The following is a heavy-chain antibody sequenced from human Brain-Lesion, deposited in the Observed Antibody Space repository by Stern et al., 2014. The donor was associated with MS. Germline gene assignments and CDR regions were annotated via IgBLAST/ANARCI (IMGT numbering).Heavy chain of an antibody. CDR3: ARGRVVPGFQYYATDV. J-gene: IGHJ6*02. CDR2: IFNSGST. Sequence: VQLEESGPGLVKPSQTLSLSCTVSGGSISSGGYYWSWIRQPAGKGLEWIGRIFNSGSTSNTPPLKSRVPISIDTSKNQFSLRLNPMTAADTAVYYCARGRVVPGFQYYATDVWGQGTTVIVSS. CDR1: GGSISSGGYY. D-gene: IGHD2-2*01. V-gene: IGHV4-61*02.